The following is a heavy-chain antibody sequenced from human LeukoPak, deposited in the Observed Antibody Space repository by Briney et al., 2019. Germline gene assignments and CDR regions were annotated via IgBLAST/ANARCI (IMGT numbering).Heavy chain of an antibody. CDR2: INPNSGGT. J-gene: IGHJ4*02. D-gene: IGHD5-24*01. CDR1: GYTFTGYY. V-gene: IGHV1-2*06. CDR3: ARGGRDGYNPAVDY. Sequence: ASVKVSCKASGYTFTGYYMHWVRQAPGQRLEWMGRINPNSGGTNYAQKFQGRVTMTRDTSISTAYMELTRLRSEDTAVYYCARGGRDGYNPAVDYWGQGTLVTVSS.